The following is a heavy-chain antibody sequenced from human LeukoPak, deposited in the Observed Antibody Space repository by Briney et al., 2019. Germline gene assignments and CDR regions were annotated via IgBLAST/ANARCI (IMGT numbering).Heavy chain of an antibody. CDR3: AKDQAFGSGNYFDY. CDR1: GFTFSSYA. Sequence: SGGSLRLSCAASGFTFSSYAMSWVRQAPGKGLEWVSLISGSGGITYYADSVKGRFTISRDNSKNTLYLQMNSLRAEDTAVYYCAKDQAFGSGNYFDYWGQGTLVTVSS. V-gene: IGHV3-23*01. J-gene: IGHJ4*02. D-gene: IGHD3-10*01. CDR2: ISGSGGIT.